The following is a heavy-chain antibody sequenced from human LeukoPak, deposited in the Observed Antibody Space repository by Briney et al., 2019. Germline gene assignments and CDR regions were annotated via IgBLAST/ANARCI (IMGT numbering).Heavy chain of an antibody. CDR2: IYYSGST. CDR3: ARGYYGSGSPYYYYYMDV. J-gene: IGHJ6*03. V-gene: IGHV4-39*07. Sequence: SETLSLTCTVSGGSISSRSYYWGWIRQPPGKGLEWIGNIYYSGSTNYNPSLKSRVTISVDTTKNHFSLKLSSVTAADTAVYYCARGYYGSGSPYYYYYMDVWGKGTTVSVSS. CDR1: GGSISSRSYY. D-gene: IGHD3-10*01.